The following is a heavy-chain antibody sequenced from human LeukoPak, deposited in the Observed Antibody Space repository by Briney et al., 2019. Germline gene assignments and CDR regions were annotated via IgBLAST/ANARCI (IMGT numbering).Heavy chain of an antibody. Sequence: SETLSLTCTVSGGSISSSSYYWSWIRQPAGKGLEWIGRIYTSGSTNYNPSLKSRVTMSVDTSKNQFSLKLSSVTAADTAVYYCARDRKVRGVSYYYYYMDVWGKGTTVTISS. J-gene: IGHJ6*03. CDR1: GGSISSSSYY. CDR3: ARDRKVRGVSYYYYYMDV. CDR2: IYTSGST. V-gene: IGHV4-61*02. D-gene: IGHD3-10*01.